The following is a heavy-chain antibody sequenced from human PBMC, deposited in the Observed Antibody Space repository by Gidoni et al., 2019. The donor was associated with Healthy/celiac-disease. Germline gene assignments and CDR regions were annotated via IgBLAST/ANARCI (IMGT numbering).Heavy chain of an antibody. CDR2: ISGSGGRT. V-gene: IGHV3-23*01. D-gene: IGHD3-22*01. Sequence: EVQLLESGAGLVQPGGSLRLSCSASGFPFSSYAMSWVRQAPGKGLEWVSAISGSGGRTYYADSVKGRFTISRDNSKNTLYLQMNSLRAEDTAVYYCAKDLGSSGTFDYWGQGTLVTVSS. CDR3: AKDLGSSGTFDY. J-gene: IGHJ4*02. CDR1: GFPFSSYA.